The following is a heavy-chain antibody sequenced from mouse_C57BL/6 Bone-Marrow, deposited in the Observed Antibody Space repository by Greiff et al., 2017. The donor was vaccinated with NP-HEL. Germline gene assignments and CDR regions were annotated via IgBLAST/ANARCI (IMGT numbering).Heavy chain of an antibody. Sequence: QVQLQQSGAELVRPGASVKLSCKASGYTFTDYYINWVKQRPGQGLEWIARIYPGSGNTYYNEKFKGKATLTAEKSSSTAYMQLSSLTSEDSAVYFCARLWDVWYFDVWGTGTTVTVSS. D-gene: IGHD4-1*01. V-gene: IGHV1-76*01. CDR2: IYPGSGNT. J-gene: IGHJ1*03. CDR3: ARLWDVWYFDV. CDR1: GYTFTDYY.